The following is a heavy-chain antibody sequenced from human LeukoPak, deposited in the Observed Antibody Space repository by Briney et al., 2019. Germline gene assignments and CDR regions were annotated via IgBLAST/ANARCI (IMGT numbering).Heavy chain of an antibody. CDR2: TSDDGSTK. CDR1: GFTFSSYA. CDR3: ARAPGGFHGDYSPIAY. J-gene: IGHJ4*02. V-gene: IGHV3-30-3*01. Sequence: GGSLRLSCTASGFTFSSYAMHWVRQAPGKGLQWLALTSDDGSTKYYADSVKGRFTISRDNSRNTLFLQMNSLRAEETAMYYCARAPGGFHGDYSPIAYWGQGTLVTVSS. D-gene: IGHD4-17*01.